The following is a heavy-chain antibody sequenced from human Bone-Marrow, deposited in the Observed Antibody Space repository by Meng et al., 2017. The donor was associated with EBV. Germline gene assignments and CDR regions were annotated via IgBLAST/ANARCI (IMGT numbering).Heavy chain of an antibody. CDR1: GGTFRSDA. CDR2: LIPMSDAP. CDR3: ASESGRGFTPDY. D-gene: IGHD3-10*01. V-gene: IGHV1-69*01. Sequence: HGQVGQSGAEVNKPGSSMKVSCKTSGGTFRSDAISWVRQAPGQGLEWMGGLIPMSDAPHYAQKFQSRVTITADESTSTHYMDLSGLRSEDTAVYYCASESGRGFTPDYWGQGTLVTVSS. J-gene: IGHJ4*02.